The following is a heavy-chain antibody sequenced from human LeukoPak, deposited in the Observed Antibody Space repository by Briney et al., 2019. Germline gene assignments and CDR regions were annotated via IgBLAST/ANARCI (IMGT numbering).Heavy chain of an antibody. V-gene: IGHV4-59*01. CDR1: GASISSYY. J-gene: IGHJ4*02. Sequence: RTSETLSLICTVSGASISSYYWSWIRQPPGKGLEWIGDIYYSGSIKYNPSLKSRVTMSVDTSKNQFSLKLSSVTAADTAVYYCARDQEGFDYWGQGTLVTVSS. CDR3: ARDQEGFDY. CDR2: IYYSGSI.